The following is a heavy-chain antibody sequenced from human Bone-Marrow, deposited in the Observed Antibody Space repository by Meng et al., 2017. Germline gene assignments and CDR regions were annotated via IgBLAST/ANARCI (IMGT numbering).Heavy chain of an antibody. CDR2: INPKSGDT. D-gene: IGHD6-25*01. V-gene: IGHV1-2*06. CDR1: GYTFAAYW. Sequence: VPLVRSGPEVKMPGASVKLSCKPSGYTFAAYWIHWLRQAPGQGLEWMGRINPKSGDTHYAQKFQARVTMTGDTSISTAYMELSGLRSDDTAMYYCARDEDISAAGKLFGDYWGQGALVTVAS. J-gene: IGHJ4*02. CDR3: ARDEDISAAGKLFGDY.